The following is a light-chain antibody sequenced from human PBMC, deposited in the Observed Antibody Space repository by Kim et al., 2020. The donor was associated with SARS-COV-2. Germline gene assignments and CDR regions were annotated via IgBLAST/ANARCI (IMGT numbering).Light chain of an antibody. Sequence: YDVHWYQQFPGTAPKLLIFGNSNRPPGVPERFSGFKSVSSASLTIAGLQAEDEADYYCQSYDSSLSAIFGGGTRVTVL. CDR3: QSYDSSLSAI. CDR2: GNS. J-gene: IGLJ2*01. V-gene: IGLV1-40*01. CDR1: YD.